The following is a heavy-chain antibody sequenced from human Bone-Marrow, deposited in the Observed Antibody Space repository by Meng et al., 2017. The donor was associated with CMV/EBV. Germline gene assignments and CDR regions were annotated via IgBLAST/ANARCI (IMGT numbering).Heavy chain of an antibody. V-gene: IGHV1-2*02. J-gene: IGHJ4*02. CDR2: INPNSGGT. D-gene: IGHD6-19*01. CDR1: GYTFTGYY. Sequence: ASVKVSCKASGYTFTGYYMHWVRQAPGQGLEWMGWINPNSGGTNYAQKFQGRVTMTTDTSTSTAYMELRSLRSDDTAVYYCATQYNSGWYLGYWGQGTLVTVYS. CDR3: ATQYNSGWYLGY.